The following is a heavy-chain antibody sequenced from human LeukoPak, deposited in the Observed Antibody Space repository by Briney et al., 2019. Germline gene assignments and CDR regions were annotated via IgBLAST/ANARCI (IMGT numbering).Heavy chain of an antibody. Sequence: PGGSLRLSCGASGFTFSSYAMSWVRQAPGKGLEWISAISGSGSKTFYADSVRGRFTITRDNSKNTLYLQMNSLRAEDTAVYYCAKGGHLLLVYDYFDNWGQGTLVTVSS. V-gene: IGHV3-23*01. D-gene: IGHD2-8*01. CDR2: ISGSGSKT. J-gene: IGHJ4*02. CDR1: GFTFSSYA. CDR3: AKGGHLLLVYDYFDN.